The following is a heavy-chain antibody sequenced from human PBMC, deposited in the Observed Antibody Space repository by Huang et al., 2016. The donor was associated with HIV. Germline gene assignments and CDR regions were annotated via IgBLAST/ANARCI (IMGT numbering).Heavy chain of an antibody. CDR2: ISSDRSYI. Sequence: EVELVESGGGLVKPGGSLRLSCGASGFAFSSYGRNWVRQAPGKGIEWVAFISSDRSYIYYADSVKGRFTISRDNAKSSIYLQLDSLRAEDTAVYYCAYQQWLVGGLNHWGQGTLVVVSS. D-gene: IGHD6-19*01. J-gene: IGHJ5*02. CDR3: AYQQWLVGGLNH. CDR1: GFAFSSYG. V-gene: IGHV3-21*02.